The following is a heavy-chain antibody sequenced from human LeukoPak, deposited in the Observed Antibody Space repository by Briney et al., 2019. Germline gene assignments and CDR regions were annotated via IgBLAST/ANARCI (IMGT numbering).Heavy chain of an antibody. CDR2: IYYSGST. V-gene: IGHV4-39*07. J-gene: IGHJ2*01. CDR1: GGSVSSSTYY. D-gene: IGHD1-1*01. CDR3: ARTGYWYFDL. Sequence: PSETLSLTCTVSGGSVSSSTYYWGWIRQPPGKGLEWIGSIYYSGSTYYNPSLKSRVTISVGTTKNQFSLKLSSVTAADTAVYYCARTGYWYFDLWGRGTLVTVSS.